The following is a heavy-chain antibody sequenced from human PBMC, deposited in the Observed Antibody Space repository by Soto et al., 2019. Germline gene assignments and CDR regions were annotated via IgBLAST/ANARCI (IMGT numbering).Heavy chain of an antibody. CDR1: GFTFSSYS. CDR3: ARDLTIFGVVTSDAFDI. CDR2: ISSSSSYI. D-gene: IGHD3-3*01. V-gene: IGHV3-21*01. J-gene: IGHJ3*02. Sequence: AGGSLRLSCAASGFTFSSYSMNWVRQAPGKGLEWVSSISSSSSYIYYADSVKGRFTISRDNAKNSLYLQMNSLRAEDTAVYYCARDLTIFGVVTSDAFDIWGQGTMVTVSS.